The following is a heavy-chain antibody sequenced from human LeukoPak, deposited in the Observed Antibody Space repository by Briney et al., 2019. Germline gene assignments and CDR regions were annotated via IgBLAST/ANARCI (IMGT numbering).Heavy chain of an antibody. CDR2: ISSSSSTI. D-gene: IGHD3-22*01. Sequence: GGSLRLSCAASGFTFSSYSMNWVRQAPGKGLEWVSYISSSSSTIYYADSVKGRFTISRDNSKNTLHLQMNSLRAEDTAVYYCAKDRRGAMIVVALYYFDYWGQGTLVTVSS. J-gene: IGHJ4*02. CDR1: GFTFSSYS. CDR3: AKDRRGAMIVVALYYFDY. V-gene: IGHV3-48*01.